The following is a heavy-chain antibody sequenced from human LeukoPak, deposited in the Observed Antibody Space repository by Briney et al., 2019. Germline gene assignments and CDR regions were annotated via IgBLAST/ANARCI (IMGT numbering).Heavy chain of an antibody. J-gene: IGHJ4*02. CDR1: GFTFNAYY. Sequence: ASVKVSCKASGFTFNAYYMHWVRQAPGQGLEWMGWINPNTGDTNFAQKFQGRVAMTTDTSTSTAYMELRSLRSDDTAVYYCARDGDSYGYGGFDYWGQGTLVTVSS. V-gene: IGHV1-2*02. CDR3: ARDGDSYGYGGFDY. CDR2: INPNTGDT. D-gene: IGHD5-18*01.